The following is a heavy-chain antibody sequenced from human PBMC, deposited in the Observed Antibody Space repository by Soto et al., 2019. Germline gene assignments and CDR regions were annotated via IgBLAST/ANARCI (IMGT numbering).Heavy chain of an antibody. Sequence: SETLSLTCTVSGYSISSGYYWGWIRQPPGKGLEWIGSIYHSGSTYYNPSLKSRVTISVDTSKNQFSLKLSSVTAADTAVYYCARLPLVGATRDWFDPWGQGTLVTVSS. J-gene: IGHJ5*02. CDR2: IYHSGST. V-gene: IGHV4-38-2*02. D-gene: IGHD1-26*01. CDR1: GYSISSGYY. CDR3: ARLPLVGATRDWFDP.